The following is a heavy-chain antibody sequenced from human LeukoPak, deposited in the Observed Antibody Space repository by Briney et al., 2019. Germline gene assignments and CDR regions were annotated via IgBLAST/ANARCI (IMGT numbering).Heavy chain of an antibody. J-gene: IGHJ6*02. Sequence: SETLSLTCAVYGGSFSGYYWSWIRQPPGKGLEWIGEINHSGSTNYNPSLKSRVTISVDTSKNQFSLKLSSVTAADTAVYYCAREDPQTTVPEGVDVWGQGTTVIVSS. CDR2: INHSGST. D-gene: IGHD4-17*01. CDR3: AREDPQTTVPEGVDV. CDR1: GGSFSGYY. V-gene: IGHV4-34*01.